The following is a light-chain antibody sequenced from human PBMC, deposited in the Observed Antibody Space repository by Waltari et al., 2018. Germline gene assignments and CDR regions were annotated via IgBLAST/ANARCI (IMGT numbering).Light chain of an antibody. J-gene: IGKJ1*01. CDR2: GAS. CDR3: QHYVRLPAT. CDR1: QSVGGT. V-gene: IGKV3-20*01. Sequence: EIVLTQSPGTLSLSPGERATLSCRASQSVGGTLAWYQQKPGQAPRLLMYGASIRAPGTPDRLSGTGSGTDFSLTISRLEPEDFAVYYCQHYVRLPATFGQGTKVEIK.